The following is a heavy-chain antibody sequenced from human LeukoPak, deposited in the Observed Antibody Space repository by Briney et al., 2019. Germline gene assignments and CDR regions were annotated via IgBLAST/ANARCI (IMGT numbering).Heavy chain of an antibody. Sequence: GGSLRLSCAASGFTLSSYAMSWVRQAPGKGMEWVSAISGSGGSTYYVDSVKGRFTISRDNSKNTLYLQMNSLRAEDTAVYYCAKDIAAQTNWGQGTLVTVSS. D-gene: IGHD6-13*01. V-gene: IGHV3-23*01. J-gene: IGHJ4*02. CDR2: ISGSGGST. CDR3: AKDIAAQTN. CDR1: GFTLSSYA.